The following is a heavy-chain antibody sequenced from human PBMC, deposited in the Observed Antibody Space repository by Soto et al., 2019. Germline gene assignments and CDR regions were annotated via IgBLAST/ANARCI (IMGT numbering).Heavy chain of an antibody. CDR3: AGPLWRNDYNWGYFDL. CDR1: GFTFSSYA. D-gene: IGHD1-1*01. V-gene: IGHV3-30-3*01. CDR2: ISYDGSNK. Sequence: QVQLVESGGGVVQPGRSLRLSCAASGFTFSSYAMHWVRQAPGKGLEWVAVISYDGSNKYYADSVKGRFTISRDNSKNTLYVQMNSLRGEDPGVYYGAGPLWRNDYNWGYFDLWGRGTLVTVSS. J-gene: IGHJ2*01.